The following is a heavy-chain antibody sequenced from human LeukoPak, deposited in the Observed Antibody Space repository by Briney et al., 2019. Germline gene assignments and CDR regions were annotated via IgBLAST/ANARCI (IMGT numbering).Heavy chain of an antibody. CDR1: GYTFTIYG. J-gene: IGHJ4*02. CDR3: ARGPLGYCTNGVCYKSDY. Sequence: GASVTLCCTASGYTFTIYGISWVRQAPGQGLEWMGWISAYNGNTNYAQKLQGRVTMTTDTSTSTAYMELRSLRSDDTAVYYCARGPLGYCTNGVCYKSDYWGQGTLVTVSS. D-gene: IGHD2-8*01. V-gene: IGHV1-18*01. CDR2: ISAYNGNT.